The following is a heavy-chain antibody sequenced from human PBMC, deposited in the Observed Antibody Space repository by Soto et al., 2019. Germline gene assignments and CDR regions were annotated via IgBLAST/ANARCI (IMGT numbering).Heavy chain of an antibody. J-gene: IGHJ3*02. V-gene: IGHV3-30*18. D-gene: IGHD3-22*01. CDR2: ISYDGSNK. Sequence: PGGSLRLSCAASGFTFSSYGMHWVRQAPGKGLEWVAVISYDGSNKYYADSVKGRFTISRDNSKNTLYLQMNSLRAEDTAVYYCAKDPRRYDSSGYXIWDQGTMVTVSS. CDR3: AKDPRRYDSSGYXI. CDR1: GFTFSSYG.